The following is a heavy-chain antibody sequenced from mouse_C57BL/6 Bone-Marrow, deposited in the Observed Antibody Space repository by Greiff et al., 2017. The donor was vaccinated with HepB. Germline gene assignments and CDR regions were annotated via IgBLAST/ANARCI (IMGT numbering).Heavy chain of an antibody. D-gene: IGHD2-10*01. V-gene: IGHV14-4*01. CDR1: GFNIKDDY. CDR3: TTCLLAY. Sequence: DVQLQESGAELVRPGASVKLSCTASGFNIKDDYMHWVKQRPEQGLEWIGWIDPENGDTEYASKFQGKATITADTSSNTAYLQLSSLTSEDTAVYYCTTCLLAYCGQGTLVTVSA. J-gene: IGHJ3*01. CDR2: IDPENGDT.